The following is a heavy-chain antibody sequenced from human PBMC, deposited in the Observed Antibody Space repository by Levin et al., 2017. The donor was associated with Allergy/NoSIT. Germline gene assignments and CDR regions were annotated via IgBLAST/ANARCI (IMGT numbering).Heavy chain of an antibody. Sequence: SGPTLVKPTQTLTLTCTFSGFSLSTSGVGVGWIRQPPGKALEWLALIYWDDDKRYSPSLKSRLTITKDTSKNQVVLTMTNMDPVDTATYYCAHRGVIAAAPEGYWFDPWGQGTLVTVSS. CDR3: AHRGVIAAAPEGYWFDP. CDR1: GFSLSTSGVG. D-gene: IGHD6-13*01. J-gene: IGHJ5*02. V-gene: IGHV2-5*02. CDR2: IYWDDDK.